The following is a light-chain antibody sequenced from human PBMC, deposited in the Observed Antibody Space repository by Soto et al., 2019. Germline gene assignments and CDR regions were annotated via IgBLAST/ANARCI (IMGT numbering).Light chain of an antibody. Sequence: EIVLTRSPASLSLSPGERATFSCRASETVNDNLAWYHQKPGQPPRVLIYDASTRATGLPERFTGRGGGTEFTLTIDNLEPEDAGFYYCQQRADWPPFTFGQGTKLE. CDR1: ETVNDN. CDR2: DAS. J-gene: IGKJ2*01. V-gene: IGKV3-11*01. CDR3: QQRADWPPFT.